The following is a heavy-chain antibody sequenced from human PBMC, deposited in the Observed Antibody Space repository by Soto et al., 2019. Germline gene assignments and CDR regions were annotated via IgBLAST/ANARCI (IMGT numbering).Heavy chain of an antibody. Sequence: FGTPSPPPTLPWLSINHFYWRWVPPPPQEGLEWIGYIYYSGSTNYNPSLKSRVTISVDTSKNQFSLKLSSVTAADTAVYYCARGGPTSSGPYYYYYMDVWGKGTTVTVSS. D-gene: IGHD6-6*01. J-gene: IGHJ6*03. CDR3: ARGGPTSSGPYYYYYMDV. V-gene: IGHV4-59*01. CDR1: WLSINHFY. CDR2: IYYSGST.